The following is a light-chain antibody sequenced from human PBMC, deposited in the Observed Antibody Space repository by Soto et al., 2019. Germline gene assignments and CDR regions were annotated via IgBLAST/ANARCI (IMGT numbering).Light chain of an antibody. J-gene: IGKJ2*01. CDR2: QAS. Sequence: DIQMTQSPSTLSSSVGDRVTITCRASHSISVWLAWYQQKPGKAPKLLIYQASTFESGVPSRFSGRGSGTDFTLTISSLQPDDFATYYCQQYYTSPYTFGQGTKLEIK. CDR3: QQYYTSPYT. V-gene: IGKV1-5*03. CDR1: HSISVW.